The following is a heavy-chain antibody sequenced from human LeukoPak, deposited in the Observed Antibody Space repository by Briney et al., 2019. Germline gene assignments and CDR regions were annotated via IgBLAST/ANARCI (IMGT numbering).Heavy chain of an antibody. Sequence: PGGSLRLSCAASGFTFNSYAMNWVRQAPGKGLEWVSTISSSGNNTYYTDSVKGRFTISRDNSKNTLFLQMNSLRAEDTAVYYCARAHSRLRMTTGAFDIWGQGTMVTVSS. CDR3: ARAHSRLRMTTGAFDI. CDR1: GFTFNSYA. J-gene: IGHJ3*02. CDR2: ISSSGNNT. D-gene: IGHD4-11*01. V-gene: IGHV3-23*01.